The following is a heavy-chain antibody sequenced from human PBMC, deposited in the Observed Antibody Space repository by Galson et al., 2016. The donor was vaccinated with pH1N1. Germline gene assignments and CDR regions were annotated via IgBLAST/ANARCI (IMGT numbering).Heavy chain of an antibody. CDR3: ATAGAGDYHGSGSFPY. CDR1: GFTFSTYE. V-gene: IGHV3-48*03. Sequence: SLRLSCAASGFTFSTYEMNWVRQAPGKGLEWISYISARSGSTIHYADSVKGRFTISRDNVKNSLYLQMNSLRAEDTAFYYCATAGAGDYHGSGSFPYWGQGTLVTVSS. D-gene: IGHD3-10*01. CDR2: ISARSGSTI. J-gene: IGHJ4*02.